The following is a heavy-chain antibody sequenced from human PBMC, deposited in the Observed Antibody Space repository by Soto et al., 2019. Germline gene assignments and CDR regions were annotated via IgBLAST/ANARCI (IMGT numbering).Heavy chain of an antibody. V-gene: IGHV4-31*03. D-gene: IGHD6-13*01. Sequence: QVQLQESGPGLVKPSQTLSLTCTVSGGSISSGGYYWSWIRQHPGKGLEWIGYIYYSGSTYYNPSPKSRDTIAVDTSKNQFSLKLSSVTAADTAVYYCARERPGRAAAFDYWGQGTLVTVSS. J-gene: IGHJ4*02. CDR3: ARERPGRAAAFDY. CDR2: IYYSGST. CDR1: GGSISSGGYY.